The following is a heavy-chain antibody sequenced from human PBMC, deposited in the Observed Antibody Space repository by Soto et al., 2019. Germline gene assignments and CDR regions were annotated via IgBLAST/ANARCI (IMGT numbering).Heavy chain of an antibody. CDR2: IIPIIGTT. D-gene: IGHD5-12*01. CDR1: GGSFSSYG. Sequence: GASVKVSCKASGGSFSSYGITWVRQAPGQGLEWMGGIIPIIGTTKYAQKFQGRVTITADESTTTAYMELSSLRPEDTAVYYFAKEVFTGYDYKSFHYHVVDVWGPGTAVTVSS. J-gene: IGHJ6*02. V-gene: IGHV1-69*13. CDR3: AKEVFTGYDYKSFHYHVVDV.